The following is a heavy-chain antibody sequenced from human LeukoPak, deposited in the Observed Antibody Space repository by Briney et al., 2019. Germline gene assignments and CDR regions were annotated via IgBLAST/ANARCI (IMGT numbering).Heavy chain of an antibody. CDR2: INPNSGGT. CDR1: GYTFTGYY. D-gene: IGHD3-10*01. CDR3: ARGSTTGYGSSWFDP. Sequence: ASVKVSCKTSGYTFTGYYMHWVRQAPGQGLEWMGWINPNSGGTNYAQKFQGRVTMTRDTSISTAYMELSSLRSEDTAVYYCARGSTTGYGSSWFDPWGQGTLVTVSS. V-gene: IGHV1-2*02. J-gene: IGHJ5*02.